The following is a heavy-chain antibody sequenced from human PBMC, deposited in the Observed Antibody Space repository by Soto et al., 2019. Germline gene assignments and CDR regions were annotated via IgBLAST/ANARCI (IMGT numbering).Heavy chain of an antibody. CDR3: ARGRYYGSGSSFDY. CDR2: INHSGST. J-gene: IGHJ4*02. CDR1: GGSFSGYY. Sequence: SETLSLTCAVYGGSFSGYYWSWIRQPPGKGLEWIGEINHSGSTNYNPSLKSRVTISVDTSKNQFSLKLSSVTAADTAVYYCARGRYYGSGSSFDYWGQGTLVTVS. D-gene: IGHD3-10*01. V-gene: IGHV4-34*01.